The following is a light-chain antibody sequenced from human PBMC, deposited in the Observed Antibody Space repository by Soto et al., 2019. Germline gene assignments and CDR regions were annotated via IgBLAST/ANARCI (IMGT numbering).Light chain of an antibody. CDR1: QSVSTN. J-gene: IGKJ1*01. CDR2: GPS. CDR3: NQYDDWPPA. V-gene: IGKV3-15*01. Sequence: EIVVTQSPATLSVSPGERATLSCRASQSVSTNVAWYQQKPGQAPRLLIYGPSTKASGIPARFSGSGSGGEFTITISSRQSEEFAVYYCNQYDDWPPAFGQGTKVEV.